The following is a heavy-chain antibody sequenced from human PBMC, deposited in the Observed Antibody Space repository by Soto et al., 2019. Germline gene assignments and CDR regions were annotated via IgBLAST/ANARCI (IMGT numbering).Heavy chain of an antibody. Sequence: EVQLVESGGVVVQPGGSPRLSCAASGFTFDDYTMHWVRQAPGKGLEWVSLISWDGSGTYYADSVKGRFTISRDNSKNSLHLQMNSLRTEDTALYYCATDFYYGSGSYTGLRASDIWGQGTMVTVSS. CDR1: GFTFDDYT. CDR3: ATDFYYGSGSYTGLRASDI. D-gene: IGHD3-10*01. CDR2: ISWDGSGT. V-gene: IGHV3-43*01. J-gene: IGHJ3*02.